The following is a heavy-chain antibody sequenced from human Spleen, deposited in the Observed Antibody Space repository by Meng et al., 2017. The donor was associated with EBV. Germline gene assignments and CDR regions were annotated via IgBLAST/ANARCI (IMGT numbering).Heavy chain of an antibody. CDR3: ARGGYSYGSNWFDS. CDR2: VSAYNGDT. V-gene: IGHV1-18*01. CDR1: GYLFTSYG. J-gene: IGHJ5*01. Sequence: QVQLGQHGPGVKKPGASVKVSCKASGYLFTSYGINWLRQAPGQGLEWMGWVSAYNGDTKYAQKVQDRVTMTTDTSTNTAYMELRRLRSDDTAVYYCARGGYSYGSNWFDSWGQGTLVTVSS. D-gene: IGHD5-18*01.